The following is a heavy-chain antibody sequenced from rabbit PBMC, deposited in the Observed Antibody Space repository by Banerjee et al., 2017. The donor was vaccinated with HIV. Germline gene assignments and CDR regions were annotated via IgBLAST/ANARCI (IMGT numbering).Heavy chain of an antibody. J-gene: IGHJ3*01. Sequence: QSLEESGGDLVKPGASLTLTCTASGFSFSSSYYMCWVRQAPGKGLEWIGCIYTGSSGSTYYASWAKGRFTISKTSSTTVTLQMTSLTAADTATYFCARYSTISGEYGLWGQGTLVTVS. D-gene: IGHD1-1*01. CDR2: IYTGSSGST. CDR1: GFSFSSSYY. CDR3: ARYSTISGEYGL. V-gene: IGHV1S40*01.